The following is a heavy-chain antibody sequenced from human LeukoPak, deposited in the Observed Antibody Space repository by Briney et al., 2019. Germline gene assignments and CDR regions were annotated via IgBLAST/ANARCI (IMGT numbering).Heavy chain of an antibody. CDR3: ARERITIFGVGYIYYYYYGMDV. CDR1: GYTFTSYY. Sequence: ASVKVSCKASGYTFTSYYMHWVRQAPGQGLEWMGLINPSGGSTSYAQKFQGRVTMTRDTSTSTVYMELSSLRSEDTAVYYCARERITIFGVGYIYYYYYGMDVWGQGTTVTVSS. V-gene: IGHV1-46*01. J-gene: IGHJ6*02. D-gene: IGHD3-3*01. CDR2: INPSGGST.